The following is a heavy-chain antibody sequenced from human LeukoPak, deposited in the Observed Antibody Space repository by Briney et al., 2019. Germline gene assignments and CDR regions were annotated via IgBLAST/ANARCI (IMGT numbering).Heavy chain of an antibody. CDR1: GFTFSSYS. CDR3: TTNIEGISFRGFDY. J-gene: IGHJ4*02. CDR2: IKSKTDGGTT. V-gene: IGHV3-15*01. D-gene: IGHD3-16*01. Sequence: PGGSLRLSCAASGFTFSSYSMNWVRQAPGKGLEWVGRIKSKTDGGTTDYAAPVKGRFTISRDDSKNTLYLHMNSLKTEDTAVYYCTTNIEGISFRGFDYWGQGTLVTVSS.